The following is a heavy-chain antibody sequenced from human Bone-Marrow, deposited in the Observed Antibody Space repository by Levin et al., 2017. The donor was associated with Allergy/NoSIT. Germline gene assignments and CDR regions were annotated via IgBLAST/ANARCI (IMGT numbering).Heavy chain of an antibody. D-gene: IGHD2-15*01. J-gene: IGHJ4*02. CDR2: ISWNSAII. V-gene: IGHV3-9*01. CDR1: GFTFDDYV. Sequence: GGSLRLSCGASGFTFDDYVIHWIRQAPGKGLEWVSGISWNSAIIGYADSVKGRFSISRDNAKNSLYLEMNSLRTEDTALYCRARGGQFCSGYTCYPLSYFERWGQGALVAVSS. CDR3: ARGGQFCSGYTCYPLSYFER.